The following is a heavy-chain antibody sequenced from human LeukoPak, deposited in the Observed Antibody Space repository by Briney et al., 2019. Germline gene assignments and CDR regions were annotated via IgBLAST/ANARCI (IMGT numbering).Heavy chain of an antibody. J-gene: IGHJ4*02. D-gene: IGHD4-17*01. CDR2: IYHSGST. CDR1: GGSISSSSYY. CDR3: ARKTTVTAIILD. V-gene: IGHV4-39*07. Sequence: SETLSLTRTVSGGSISSSSYYWGWIRQPPGKGLEWIGSIYHSGSTYYNPSLKSRVTISVDTSTNQFSLKLTSVTAADTAVYYCARKTTVTAIILDWGQGTLVTVSS.